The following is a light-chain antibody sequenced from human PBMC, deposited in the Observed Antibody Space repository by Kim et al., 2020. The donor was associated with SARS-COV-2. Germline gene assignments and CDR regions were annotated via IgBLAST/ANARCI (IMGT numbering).Light chain of an antibody. J-gene: IGKJ4*01. CDR3: QQRRNWPLT. V-gene: IGKV3-11*01. CDR1: QNIIHF. Sequence: EIVLTQSPATLSLSPGESATLSCRASQNIIHFLAWYQQKPGQAPRLLIYDASARATGIPARFSGSGSETDFTLTISSLEPEDFAVYYCQQRRNWPLTFGGGTKLEI. CDR2: DAS.